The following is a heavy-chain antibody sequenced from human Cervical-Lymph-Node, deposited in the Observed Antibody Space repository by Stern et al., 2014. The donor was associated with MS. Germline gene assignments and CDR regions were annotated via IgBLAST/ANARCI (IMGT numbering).Heavy chain of an antibody. V-gene: IGHV4-30-2*01. J-gene: IGHJ5*02. CDR3: ARVVRFLEWVPFDP. CDR1: GGSVSSGGFT. CDR2: IYEDESS. Sequence: MQLVESGSGLVRPSQTLSLTCTVSGGSVSSGGFTWSWLRQPPGKGLEWIGYIYEDESSYYNPSLKRRVTISIDRSKNQFSLRLSSMTAADTALYYCARVVRFLEWVPFDPWGQGILVTVSS. D-gene: IGHD3-3*01.